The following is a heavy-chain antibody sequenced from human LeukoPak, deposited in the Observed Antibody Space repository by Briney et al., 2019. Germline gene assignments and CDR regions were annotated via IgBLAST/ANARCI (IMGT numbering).Heavy chain of an antibody. CDR1: GYTFTSYY. J-gene: IGHJ4*02. Sequence: ASVKVSCKASGYTFTSYYLHWVRQAPGQGLERMGIINPSGGSTSYAQKFQDRVTMTRDTPTSTVYMELSSLRSEDTAVYYCARGHSNSPFLYWGQGTLVTVSS. D-gene: IGHD6-6*01. CDR2: INPSGGST. V-gene: IGHV1-46*01. CDR3: ARGHSNSPFLY.